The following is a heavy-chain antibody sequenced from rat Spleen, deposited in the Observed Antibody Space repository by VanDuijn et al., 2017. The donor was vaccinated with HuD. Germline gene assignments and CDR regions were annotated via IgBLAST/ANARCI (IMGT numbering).Heavy chain of an antibody. CDR3: ASASYYSSLGFAY. D-gene: IGHD1-2*01. Sequence: EVQLVESGGGLVQPGRSLKLSCAASGFTFSDYNMAWVRQAPKKGLEWVATISYDGSNTYYRDSVKGRFTISRDNAKSTLYLQMDSLRSEDTATYYCASASYYSSLGFAYWGQGTLVTVSS. CDR2: ISYDGSNT. V-gene: IGHV5-7*01. CDR1: GFTFSDYN. J-gene: IGHJ3*01.